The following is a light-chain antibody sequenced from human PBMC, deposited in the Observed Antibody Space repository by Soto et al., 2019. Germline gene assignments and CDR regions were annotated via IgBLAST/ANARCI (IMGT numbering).Light chain of an antibody. CDR2: DAS. CDR1: QSISNW. V-gene: IGKV1-5*01. J-gene: IGKJ2*01. Sequence: DIPMTQSPSSLSASVGDRVTITCRASQSISNWLAWYQQKPGKAPKLLIYDASTLESGVSSRFSGTGSGTEFTLTISSLQPDDFATYYCQQYNSYSTFGQGIKLEIK. CDR3: QQYNSYST.